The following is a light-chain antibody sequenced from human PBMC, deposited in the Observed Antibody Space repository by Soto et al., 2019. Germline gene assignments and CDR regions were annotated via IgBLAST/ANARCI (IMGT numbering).Light chain of an antibody. CDR3: GTWDSSLSSVV. CDR2: DNN. CDR1: SSNIGNNY. J-gene: IGLJ2*01. Sequence: QSVLTQPPSVSAAPGQKVTISCSGSSSNIGNNYVSWYQQLPGTAPNLLIYDNNERPSGIPARFSGSKSGTSATLGITGLQTGDEADYYCGTWDSSLSSVVFGGGTKVTVL. V-gene: IGLV1-51*01.